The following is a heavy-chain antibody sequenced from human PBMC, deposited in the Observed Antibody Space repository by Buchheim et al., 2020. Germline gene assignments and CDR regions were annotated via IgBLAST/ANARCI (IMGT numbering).Heavy chain of an antibody. J-gene: IGHJ5*02. D-gene: IGHD6-19*01. Sequence: QLQLQESGPGLVKPSETLSLTCTVSGGSISSSSYYWGWIRQPPGKGLEWIGSIYYSGRTYYNPSLKSRVTISVATSKNQFSLKLSSVTAADTAVYYCARRPRIAVATGAWFDPWGQGTL. CDR1: GGSISSSSYY. CDR3: ARRPRIAVATGAWFDP. V-gene: IGHV4-39*01. CDR2: IYYSGRT.